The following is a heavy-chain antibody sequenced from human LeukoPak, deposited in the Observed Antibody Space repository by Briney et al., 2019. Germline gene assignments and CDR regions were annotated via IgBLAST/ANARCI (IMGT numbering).Heavy chain of an antibody. V-gene: IGHV3-48*04. CDR3: ARVWRIWSGYPGYYYGMDV. D-gene: IGHD3-3*01. CDR1: GFTFSSYG. CDR2: ISRSTSTI. Sequence: GGSLRLSCAASGFTFSSYGMSWVRQAPGKGLEWVSFISRSTSTIYYADSVKGRFTISRDNAKNSLYLQMNSLRAEDTAVYYCARVWRIWSGYPGYYYGMDVWGQGTTVTVSS. J-gene: IGHJ6*02.